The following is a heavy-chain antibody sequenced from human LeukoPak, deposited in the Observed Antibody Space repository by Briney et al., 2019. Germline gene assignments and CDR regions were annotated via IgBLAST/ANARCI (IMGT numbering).Heavy chain of an antibody. J-gene: IGHJ4*02. CDR2: LYSDGTT. D-gene: IGHD3-22*01. CDR3: ATAAYDSNGFTANHDY. CDR1: GFIVSNNY. V-gene: IGHV3-53*01. Sequence: PGGSLRLSCAASGFIVSNNYMSWVRQAPGKGLEWVPVLYSDGTTYYADSVKGRFTVSRDNSKNTLYLQMNNLRAEDTAAYYCATAAYDSNGFTANHDYWGQGTLVTVSS.